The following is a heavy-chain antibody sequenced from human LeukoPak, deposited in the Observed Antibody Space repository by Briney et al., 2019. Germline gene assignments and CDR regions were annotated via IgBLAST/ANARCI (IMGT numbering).Heavy chain of an antibody. D-gene: IGHD2-2*01. CDR3: AKDRYCTRSSCELNWFDP. V-gene: IGHV3-23*01. CDR1: GFTFNNYA. CDR2: ISGTGSHT. J-gene: IGHJ5*02. Sequence: AGSLRLSCEASGFTFNNYAMSWVRQAPGKGLEWVWTISGTGSHTSSADSVKGRFTSSRDNPRNTLYLQMGSLRGEDTAVYYCAKDRYCTRSSCELNWFDPRGQGTLGTVSS.